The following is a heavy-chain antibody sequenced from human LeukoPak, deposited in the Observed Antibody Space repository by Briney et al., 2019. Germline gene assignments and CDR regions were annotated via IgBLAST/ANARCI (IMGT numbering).Heavy chain of an antibody. Sequence: PSETLSLTCTVSGGSIRSSDYYWGWSRQPPGKGLEWLASIYYSGSSYYNPSLKSRVIISVDTSKNQFSLKVSSVTAADTAVYFCARLFDDYGDQRGLDYWGQGILVTVSS. CDR3: ARLFDDYGDQRGLDY. V-gene: IGHV4-39*07. CDR1: GGSIRSSDYY. D-gene: IGHD4-17*01. CDR2: IYYSGSS. J-gene: IGHJ4*02.